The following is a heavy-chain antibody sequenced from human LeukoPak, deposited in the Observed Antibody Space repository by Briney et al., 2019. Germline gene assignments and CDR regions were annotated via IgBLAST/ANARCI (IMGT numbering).Heavy chain of an antibody. D-gene: IGHD2-2*01. Sequence: ASVKVSCKASGYTFYGYCIHWVRQAPGQGLEWMGWINPNSGGTNYAQQFQGRVTMTRDTSSSIVSVELRRLASAGTAMYYCARPAVVPSAMVLEYWGPGALVSVSS. J-gene: IGHJ4*02. CDR3: ARPAVVPSAMVLEY. CDR1: GYTFYGYC. V-gene: IGHV1-2*02. CDR2: INPNSGGT.